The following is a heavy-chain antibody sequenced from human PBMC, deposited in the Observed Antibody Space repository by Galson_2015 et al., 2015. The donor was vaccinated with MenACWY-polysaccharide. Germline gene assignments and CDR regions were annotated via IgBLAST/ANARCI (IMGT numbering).Heavy chain of an antibody. J-gene: IGHJ2*01. D-gene: IGHD6-6*01. CDR3: ARGGAARRGWYFDL. Sequence: SVKVSCKASEYTFTSYDINWVRQAPGQGLEWMGWMNPGSANTGYGKKFQGRVTMTRNTSMSTAYMELSSLGFEDTAVYYCARGGAARRGWYFDLWGRGTLVTVSS. CDR1: EYTFTSYD. V-gene: IGHV1-8*01. CDR2: MNPGSANT.